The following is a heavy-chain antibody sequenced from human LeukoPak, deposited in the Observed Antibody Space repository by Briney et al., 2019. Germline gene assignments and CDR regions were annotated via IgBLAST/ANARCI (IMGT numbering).Heavy chain of an antibody. V-gene: IGHV1-69*13. Sequence: SVKVSCKASGYTFTGYYMHWVRQAPGQGLEWMGGIIPIFGTANYAQKFQGRVTITADESTSTAYMELSSLRSEDTAVYYCARDLRGIDTFDYWGQGTLVTVSS. D-gene: IGHD5-12*01. CDR3: ARDLRGIDTFDY. J-gene: IGHJ4*02. CDR2: IIPIFGTA. CDR1: GYTFTGYY.